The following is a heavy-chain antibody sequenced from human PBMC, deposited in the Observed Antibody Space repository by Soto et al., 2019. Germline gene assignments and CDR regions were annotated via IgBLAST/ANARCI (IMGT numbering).Heavy chain of an antibody. CDR3: ASGYSNYYYYYGMDV. CDR2: IIPIFGTA. V-gene: IGHV1-69*01. Sequence: QVHLVQSGAEVRKPGASVKVSCEASGYTFSSYAISWVRQAPGQGLEWMGGIIPIFGTANYAQKFQGRVTITADESTSTAYMELSRLRSEDTAVYYCASGYSNYYYYYGMDVWGQGTTVTVSS. D-gene: IGHD4-4*01. J-gene: IGHJ6*02. CDR1: GYTFSSYA.